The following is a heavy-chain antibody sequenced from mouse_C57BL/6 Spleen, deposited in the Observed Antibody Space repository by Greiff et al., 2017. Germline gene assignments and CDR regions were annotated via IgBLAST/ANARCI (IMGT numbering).Heavy chain of an antibody. J-gene: IGHJ2*01. CDR1: GYTFTDYE. CDR2: IDPETGGT. V-gene: IGHV1-15*01. Sequence: QVQLQQSGAELVRPGASVTLSCKASGYTFTDYEMHWVKQTPVHGLEWIGAIDPETGGTAYNQKFKGKAILTADKSSSTAYMELRSLTSEDSAVYYCTRSFITTVVAPFDYWGQGTTLTVSS. CDR3: TRSFITTVVAPFDY. D-gene: IGHD1-1*01.